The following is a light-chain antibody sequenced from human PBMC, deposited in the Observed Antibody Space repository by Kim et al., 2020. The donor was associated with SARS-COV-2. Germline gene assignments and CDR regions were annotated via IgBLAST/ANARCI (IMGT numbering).Light chain of an antibody. V-gene: IGLV3-19*01. Sequence: SSELTQDPAVSVALGQTVRITCQGDTLRGYYASWYQQKPGQAPRLVFYGKTNRPSGIPDRFSGSTSGTTASLTITGAQAEDEADYYCNSRDISGNHVIFGGGTQLTVL. J-gene: IGLJ2*01. CDR1: TLRGYY. CDR3: NSRDISGNHVI. CDR2: GKT.